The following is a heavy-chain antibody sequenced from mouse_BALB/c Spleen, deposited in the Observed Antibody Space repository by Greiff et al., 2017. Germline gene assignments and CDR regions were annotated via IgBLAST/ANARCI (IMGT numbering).Heavy chain of an antibody. D-gene: IGHD3-3*01. Sequence: EVKVVESGGGLVKPGGSLKLSCAASGFTFSSYTMSWVRQTPEKRLEWVATISSGGSYTYYPDSVKGRFTISRDNAKNTLYLQMSSLKSEDTAMYYCTRDRTGMDYWGQGTSVTVSS. J-gene: IGHJ4*01. CDR3: TRDRTGMDY. CDR2: ISSGGSYT. V-gene: IGHV5-6-4*01. CDR1: GFTFSSYT.